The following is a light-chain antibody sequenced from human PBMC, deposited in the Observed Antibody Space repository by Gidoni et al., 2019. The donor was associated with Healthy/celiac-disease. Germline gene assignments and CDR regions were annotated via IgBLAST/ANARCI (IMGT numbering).Light chain of an antibody. J-gene: IGKJ2*04. CDR1: QSISSY. Sequence: DIQLTQSPTSLSASVGDRVTITCRASQSISSYLNWYQQKPGKDPKLLIYAASSLQSGVPSRFSGSGSGTDFTLTISSLQPEDFATYYCQQSYSTPLSSFGQGTKLEIK. CDR2: AAS. V-gene: IGKV1-39*01. CDR3: QQSYSTPLSS.